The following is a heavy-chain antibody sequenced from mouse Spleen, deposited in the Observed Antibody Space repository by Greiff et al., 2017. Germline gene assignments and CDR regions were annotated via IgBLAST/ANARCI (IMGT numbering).Heavy chain of an antibody. D-gene: IGHD1-1*01. CDR1: GYTFTSYW. V-gene: IGHV1-69*02. J-gene: IGHJ2*01. Sequence: QVQLQQPGAELVRPGASVKLSCKASGYTFTSYWINWVKQRPGQGLEWIGNIYPSDSYTNYNQKFKDKATLTVDKSSSTAYMQLSSPTSEDSAVYYCTRSITTVVATDFDYWGQGTTLTVSS. CDR2: IYPSDSYT. CDR3: TRSITTVVATDFDY.